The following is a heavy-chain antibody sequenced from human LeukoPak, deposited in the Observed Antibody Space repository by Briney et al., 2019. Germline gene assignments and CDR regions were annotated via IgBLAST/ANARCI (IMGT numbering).Heavy chain of an antibody. CDR2: IYSGGST. CDR1: GFTVSSKY. Sequence: PGGSLRLSCAASGFTVSSKYMSWVRQAPGKGLEWISDIYSGGSTYYADSVKGRFTITRDNSKNTLYLQMNSMRAEDTAVYYCARGWRSSFDYWGQGTLVTVSS. V-gene: IGHV3-66*01. J-gene: IGHJ4*02. D-gene: IGHD6-13*01. CDR3: ARGWRSSFDY.